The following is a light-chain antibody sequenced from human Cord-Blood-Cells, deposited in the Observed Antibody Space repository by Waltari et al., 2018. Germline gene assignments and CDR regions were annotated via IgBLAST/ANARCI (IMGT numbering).Light chain of an antibody. CDR3: SSYTSSSTVV. J-gene: IGLJ2*01. CDR2: DVS. CDR1: SHDVGGYNY. Sequence: QSALTQPASVSGSPGQSIPRSCPGTSHDVGGYNYFSWYQQHPGKAPKLMIYDVSNRPSGVSNRFSGSKSGNTASLTISGLQAEDEADDYCSSYTSSSTVVFGGGTKLTVL. V-gene: IGLV2-14*01.